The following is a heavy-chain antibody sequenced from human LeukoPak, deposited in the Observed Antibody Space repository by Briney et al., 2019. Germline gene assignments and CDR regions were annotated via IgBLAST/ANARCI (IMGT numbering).Heavy chain of an antibody. Sequence: GGSLRLSCVVSGFTFSSYSMSWVRQAPGKGVEWVSSISASSNFISYADSVKGRFTISRDNAKKSLYLQMNSVRAEDTAVYYCARDPGYSSGWFDYWGQGALVTVSS. J-gene: IGHJ4*02. CDR1: GFTFSSYS. CDR3: ARDPGYSSGWFDY. D-gene: IGHD6-19*01. CDR2: ISASSNFI. V-gene: IGHV3-21*01.